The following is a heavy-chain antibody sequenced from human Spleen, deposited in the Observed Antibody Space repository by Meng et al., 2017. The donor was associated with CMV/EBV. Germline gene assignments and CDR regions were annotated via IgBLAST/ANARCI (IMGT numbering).Heavy chain of an antibody. J-gene: IGHJ4*02. D-gene: IGHD2-2*01. CDR3: ARDEVVPAYPFDY. V-gene: IGHV3-48*04. CDR2: ISSSSSTI. CDR1: GFTFSSYS. Sequence: GGSLRLSCAASGFTFSSYSMNWVRQAPGKGLEWVSYISSSSSTIYYADSVKGRFTISRDNAKNSLYLQMNSLRAEDTAVYYCARDEVVPAYPFDYWGQGTLVTVSS.